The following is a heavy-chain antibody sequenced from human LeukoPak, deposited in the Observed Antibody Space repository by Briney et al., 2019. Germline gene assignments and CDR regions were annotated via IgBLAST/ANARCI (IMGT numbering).Heavy chain of an antibody. CDR2: ISSSGSTI. Sequence: PGGSLRLSCAASGFTFSDYYMSWIRQAPGKGLEWVSYISSSGSTIYFADSVKGRFTISRDNAKNSLYLQMNSLRAEDTAVYYCATVMVKGRFDYWGQGTLVTVSS. CDR1: GFTFSDYY. D-gene: IGHD5-18*01. J-gene: IGHJ4*02. V-gene: IGHV3-11*01. CDR3: ATVMVKGRFDY.